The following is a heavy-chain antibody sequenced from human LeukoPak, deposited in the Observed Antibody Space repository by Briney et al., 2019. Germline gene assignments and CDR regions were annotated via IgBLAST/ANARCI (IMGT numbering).Heavy chain of an antibody. D-gene: IGHD3-10*01. V-gene: IGHV4-59*12. J-gene: IGHJ6*03. CDR2: IYYSGST. CDR3: ARETSFGTMVRGVIFYYYYMDV. CDR1: GGSISSYY. Sequence: PSETLSLTCTVSGGSISSYYWSWIRQPPGKGLEWIGYIYYSGSTNYNPSLKSRVTISVDTSKNQFSLKLSSVTAADTAVYYCARETSFGTMVRGVIFYYYYMDVWGKGTTVTISS.